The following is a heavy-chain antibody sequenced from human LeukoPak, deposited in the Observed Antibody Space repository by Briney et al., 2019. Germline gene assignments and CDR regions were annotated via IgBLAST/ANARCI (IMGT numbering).Heavy chain of an antibody. J-gene: IGHJ4*02. CDR2: IIPIFGTA. D-gene: IGHD5-24*01. CDR1: GGTFSSYA. Sequence: SVKVSCKASGGTFSSYAISWVRQAPGQGLEWMGGIIPIFGTANYAQKFQGRVTITAGESTSTAYMELSSLRSEDTAVYYCARGGGRDGYNPFDYWGQGTLVTVSS. CDR3: ARGGGRDGYNPFDY. V-gene: IGHV1-69*13.